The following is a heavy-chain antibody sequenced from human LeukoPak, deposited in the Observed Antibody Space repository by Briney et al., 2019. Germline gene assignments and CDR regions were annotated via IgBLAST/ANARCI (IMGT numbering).Heavy chain of an antibody. V-gene: IGHV3-7*03. CDR2: IKQDGSEK. Sequence: GGSLRLSCAVSGFTFSSNWMSWVRQAPGKGLEWVANIKQDGSEKYYVDSMKGRFTISRDNAKNSLYLQMNSLRAEDTAIYYCATYRQVLLPFESWGQGTLVTVSS. CDR3: ATYRQVLLPFES. D-gene: IGHD2-8*02. CDR1: GFTFSSNW. J-gene: IGHJ4*02.